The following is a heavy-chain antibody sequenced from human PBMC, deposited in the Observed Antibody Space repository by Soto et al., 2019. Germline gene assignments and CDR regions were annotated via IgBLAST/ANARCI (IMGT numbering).Heavy chain of an antibody. Sequence: QVQLVQSGAEVKKPESSVKVSCKASGGAFSSYTINWVRQAPGQGLVWMGRIFPVVDLAHYAPNFQDRVTITADTSTNPAFMELTRLTSHDTAVYYCACTVCSGNTCYRDFYFLGQGTLVTVSS. D-gene: IGHD6-19*01. CDR3: ACTVCSGNTCYRDFYF. CDR2: IFPVVDLA. J-gene: IGHJ4*02. V-gene: IGHV1-69*02. CDR1: GGAFSSYT.